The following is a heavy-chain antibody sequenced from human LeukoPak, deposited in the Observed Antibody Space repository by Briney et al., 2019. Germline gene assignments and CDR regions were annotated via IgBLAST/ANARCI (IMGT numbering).Heavy chain of an antibody. CDR2: IIPILGIA. Sequence: SVKVSFKASGGTFSSYAISWVRQAPGQGLEWMGRIIPILGIANYAQKFQGRVTITADKSTSTAYMELSSLRSEDTAVYYCALSVAAIYYYGMDVWGQGTTVTVSS. V-gene: IGHV1-69*04. J-gene: IGHJ6*02. D-gene: IGHD2-15*01. CDR1: GGTFSSYA. CDR3: ALSVAAIYYYGMDV.